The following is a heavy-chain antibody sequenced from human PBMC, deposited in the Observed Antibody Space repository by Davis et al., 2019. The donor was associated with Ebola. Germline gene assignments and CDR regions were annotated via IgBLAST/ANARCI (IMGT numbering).Heavy chain of an antibody. V-gene: IGHV3-30*03. CDR2: ISFDSSRI. CDR3: TRSLTGYSPPGEY. J-gene: IGHJ4*02. CDR1: GFTFNNYN. Sequence: GESLKIPCAASGFTFNNYNLHWVRQTPGNGLEWLAAISFDSSRIYYADSVRGRFTISRDNSKNTLYLQMDSLTVEDTAVDSCTRSLTGYSPPGEYWGQGTLVTVPS. D-gene: IGHD3-9*01.